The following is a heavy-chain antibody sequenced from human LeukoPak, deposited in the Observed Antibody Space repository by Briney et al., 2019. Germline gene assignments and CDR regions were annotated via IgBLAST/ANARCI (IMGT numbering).Heavy chain of an antibody. Sequence: ASVKVSCKASGYPFTTYGLSWVRLAPGQGLEWMGGIIPIFGTANYAQKFQGRVTITTDESTSTAYMELSSLRSEDTAVYYCATAYYYDSSGYSALDYWGQGTLVTVSS. CDR2: IIPIFGTA. D-gene: IGHD3-22*01. V-gene: IGHV1-69*05. CDR3: ATAYYYDSSGYSALDY. CDR1: GYPFTTYG. J-gene: IGHJ4*02.